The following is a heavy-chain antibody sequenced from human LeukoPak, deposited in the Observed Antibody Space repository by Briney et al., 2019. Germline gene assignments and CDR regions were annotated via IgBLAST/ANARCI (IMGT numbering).Heavy chain of an antibody. V-gene: IGHV7-4-1*02. CDR1: GYTFTGYY. J-gene: IGHJ6*03. Sequence: GASVKVSCKASGYTFTGYYMHWVRQAPGQGLEWMGWINTNTGNPTYAQGFTGRLVFSLDTSVSTAYLQLSNLRAEDTAVYYCAKVAAMIRGPYYFYYMDVWGKGTTVTVSS. D-gene: IGHD3-10*01. CDR3: AKVAAMIRGPYYFYYMDV. CDR2: INTNTGNP.